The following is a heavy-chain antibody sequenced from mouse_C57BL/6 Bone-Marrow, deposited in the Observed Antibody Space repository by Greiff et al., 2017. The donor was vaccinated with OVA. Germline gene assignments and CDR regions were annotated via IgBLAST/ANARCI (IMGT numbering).Heavy chain of an antibody. V-gene: IGHV1-69*01. CDR1: GYTFTSYW. CDR3: ALYYGSSYYAMDY. Sequence: QVQLQQPGAELVMPGASVKLSCKASGYTFTSYWMHWVKQRPGQGLEWIGEIDPSDSYTNYNQKFKGKSTLTVDKSSSTAYMQLSSLTSEDSAVYYCALYYGSSYYAMDYWGQGTSVTVSS. J-gene: IGHJ4*01. D-gene: IGHD1-1*01. CDR2: IDPSDSYT.